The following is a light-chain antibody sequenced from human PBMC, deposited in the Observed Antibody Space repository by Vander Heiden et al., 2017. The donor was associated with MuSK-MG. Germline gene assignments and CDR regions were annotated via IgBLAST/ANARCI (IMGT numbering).Light chain of an antibody. J-gene: IGKJ2*01. Sequence: DIQMTQSPSSLSASVGDRVTITCRASQNINSNLNWYQQKQGKAPKLLIYAASSLQSGVPSRFSGSGSGTDFTLTISSLQPEDFAMYYCQQSYSSFGQGTKLEIK. V-gene: IGKV1-39*01. CDR2: AAS. CDR1: QNINSN. CDR3: QQSYSS.